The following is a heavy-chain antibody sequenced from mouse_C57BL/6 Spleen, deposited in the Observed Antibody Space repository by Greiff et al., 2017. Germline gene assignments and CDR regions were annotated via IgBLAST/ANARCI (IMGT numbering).Heavy chain of an antibody. CDR2: IDPADSET. CDR1: GYTFTSYW. J-gene: IGHJ1*03. V-gene: IGHV1-52*01. Sequence: QVQLKQPGAELVRPGSSVKLSCKASGYTFTSYWMHWVKQRPIQGLEWIGNIDPADSETHYNQKFKDKAKLTVDKSSSTAYMQLSSLTSEDSAVYSWAMWKDGGSYGHVDVWGTGTTVTVSS. D-gene: IGHD1-1*01. CDR3: AMWKDGGSYGHVDV.